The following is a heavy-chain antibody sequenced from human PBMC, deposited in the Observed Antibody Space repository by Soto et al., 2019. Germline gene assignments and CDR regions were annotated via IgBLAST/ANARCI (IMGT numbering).Heavy chain of an antibody. Sequence: QVQLVQSGGEVKKPGASVKVSCKASGYTFTNYGISWVRQAPGQGLEWMGWINVYNGNTKYAQKVQGRVTMTTDTPARTAYMEMRSVRSDDTAVYYCARGVGSGSYYNQYNWFDPWGQGTLVTVSS. CDR2: INVYNGNT. J-gene: IGHJ5*02. V-gene: IGHV1-18*01. CDR1: GYTFTNYG. CDR3: ARGVGSGSYYNQYNWFDP. D-gene: IGHD3-10*01.